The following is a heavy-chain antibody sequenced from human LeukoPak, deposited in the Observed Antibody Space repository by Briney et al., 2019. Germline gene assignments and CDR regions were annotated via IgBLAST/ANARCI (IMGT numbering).Heavy chain of an antibody. Sequence: GASVKVSCKASGYTFTGYYMHWVRQAPGQGLEWMGWINPNSGGTNYAQKFQGRVTMTRDTSISTAYMELSRLRSDDTAVYYCARGDRRYSSPSKEGWFDPWGQGTLVTVSS. D-gene: IGHD6-6*01. CDR3: ARGDRRYSSPSKEGWFDP. CDR1: GYTFTGYY. V-gene: IGHV1-2*02. J-gene: IGHJ5*02. CDR2: INPNSGGT.